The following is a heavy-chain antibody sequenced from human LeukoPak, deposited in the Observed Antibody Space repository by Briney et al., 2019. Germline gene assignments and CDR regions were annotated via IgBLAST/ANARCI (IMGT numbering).Heavy chain of an antibody. V-gene: IGHV3-23*01. Sequence: PGGSLGLSCAASGFTFSSYAMSWVRQAPGKGLEWVSAISGSGGSTYYADSVKGRFTISRDNSKNTLYLQMNSLRAEDTAVYYCAKDLSHGAVAGTSDYWGQGTLVTVSS. D-gene: IGHD6-19*01. CDR2: ISGSGGST. CDR1: GFTFSSYA. CDR3: AKDLSHGAVAGTSDY. J-gene: IGHJ4*02.